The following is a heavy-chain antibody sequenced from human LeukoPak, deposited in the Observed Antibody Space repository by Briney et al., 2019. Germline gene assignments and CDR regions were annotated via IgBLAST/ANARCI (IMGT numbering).Heavy chain of an antibody. CDR3: AKTKGYSYGGYLDN. J-gene: IGHJ4*02. V-gene: IGHV3-30*18. CDR1: GFPFSSYA. D-gene: IGHD5-18*01. Sequence: GGPLRLLCAASGFPFSSYAMHWVRQSLGKGLEWVADMSYDGFNKYHADSVKARFNISRHNSKNTLYLQMNSQRAEDTSVYDCAKTKGYSYGGYLDNWGQGTLVTVSS. CDR2: MSYDGFNK.